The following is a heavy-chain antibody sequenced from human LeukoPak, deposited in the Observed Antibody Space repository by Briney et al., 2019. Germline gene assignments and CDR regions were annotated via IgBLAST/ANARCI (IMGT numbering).Heavy chain of an antibody. D-gene: IGHD3-10*01. CDR3: ARAASYYGSGSYLLNWFDP. J-gene: IGHJ5*02. CDR1: GGSISSGGYS. V-gene: IGHV4-61*02. Sequence: SQTLSLTCAVSGGSISSGGYSWSWIRQPAGKGLEWIGRIYTSGSTNYNPSLKSRVTMSVDTSKNQFSLKLSSVTAADTAVYYCARAASYYGSGSYLLNWFDPWGQGTLVTVSS. CDR2: IYTSGST.